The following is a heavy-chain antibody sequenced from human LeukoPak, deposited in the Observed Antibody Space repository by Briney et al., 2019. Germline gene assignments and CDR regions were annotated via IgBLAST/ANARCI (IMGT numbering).Heavy chain of an antibody. V-gene: IGHV1-69*04. Sequence: GASVKVSCKASGGTSSSYTISWVRQAPGQGLEWMGRIIPILGIANYAQKFQGRVTITADKSTSTAYMELSSLRSEDTAVYYCARDYDSSGSPYFDYWGQGTLVTVSS. CDR1: GGTSSSYT. J-gene: IGHJ4*02. CDR2: IIPILGIA. D-gene: IGHD3-22*01. CDR3: ARDYDSSGSPYFDY.